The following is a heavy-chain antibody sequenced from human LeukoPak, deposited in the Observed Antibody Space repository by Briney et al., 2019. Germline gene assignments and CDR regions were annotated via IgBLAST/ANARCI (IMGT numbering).Heavy chain of an antibody. D-gene: IGHD3-3*01. Sequence: ASVKVSCKASGYTFTSYCMHWVRQTPGQGLEWMGIINPSGGSTSYAQKFQGRVTMTRDTSTSTVYMELSSLRSEDTAVYYCARGGIPYDFWSGYYANFDYWGQGTLVTVSS. CDR3: ARGGIPYDFWSGYYANFDY. V-gene: IGHV1-46*01. CDR1: GYTFTSYC. J-gene: IGHJ4*02. CDR2: INPSGGST.